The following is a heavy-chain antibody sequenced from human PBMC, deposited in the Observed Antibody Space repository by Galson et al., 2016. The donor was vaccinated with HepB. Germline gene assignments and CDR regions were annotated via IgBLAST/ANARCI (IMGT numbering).Heavy chain of an antibody. CDR1: GFTFSSYA. J-gene: IGHJ4*03. V-gene: IGHV3-30-3*01. D-gene: IGHD3-16*02. CDR3: ARDDDYVWGTYRYTRTVPQYYFDY. CDR2: ISFDGSNN. Sequence: SLRLSCAASGFTFSSYAMHWVRQAPGKGLEWVAVISFDGSNNFYADSVKGRFTISRDNSKNTLYLQMNSLRAEDTAVYYCARDDDYVWGTYRYTRTVPQYYFDYWGQGTVVTVSS.